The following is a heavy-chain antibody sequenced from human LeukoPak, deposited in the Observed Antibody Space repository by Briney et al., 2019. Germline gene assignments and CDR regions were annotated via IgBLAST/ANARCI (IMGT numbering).Heavy chain of an antibody. CDR2: ISAYNGNT. Sequence: ASVKVSCKASGYTFTSYGISWVRQAPGQGLEWMGWISAYNGNTNYALKLQGRVTMTTDTSTSTAYMELRSLRSDDTAVYYCARALRGYSGSSFDYWGQGTLVTVSS. CDR1: GYTFTSYG. J-gene: IGHJ4*02. D-gene: IGHD1-26*01. CDR3: ARALRGYSGSSFDY. V-gene: IGHV1-18*01.